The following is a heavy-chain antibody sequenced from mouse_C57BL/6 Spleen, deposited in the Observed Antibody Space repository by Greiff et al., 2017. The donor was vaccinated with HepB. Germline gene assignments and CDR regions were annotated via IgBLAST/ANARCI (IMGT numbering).Heavy chain of an antibody. CDR2: IDPSDSYT. D-gene: IGHD1-1*01. Sequence: VQLQQPGAELVKPGASVKLSCKASGYTFTSYWMQWVKQRPGQGLEWIGEIDPSDSYTNYNQKFKGKATLTVDTSSSTAYMQLSSLTSEDSAVYYCARPITTVPSWYFDVWGTGTTVTVSS. CDR1: GYTFTSYW. V-gene: IGHV1-50*01. CDR3: ARPITTVPSWYFDV. J-gene: IGHJ1*03.